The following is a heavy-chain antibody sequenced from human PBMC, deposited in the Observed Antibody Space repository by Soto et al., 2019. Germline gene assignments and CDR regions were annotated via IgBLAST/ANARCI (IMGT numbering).Heavy chain of an antibody. V-gene: IGHV4-61*01. CDR2: IYYTGST. Sequence: SETLSLTCTVSGGSVSSESHYWSWIRQTPGKGLEWIGYIYYTGSTNYNPSLKGRVTMSVDTSRDQVSLRLRSVTRADTAVYYCARAILLWFGELSSYFDYWGQGTLVTVSS. CDR1: GGSVSSESHY. J-gene: IGHJ4*02. CDR3: ARAILLWFGELSSYFDY. D-gene: IGHD3-10*01.